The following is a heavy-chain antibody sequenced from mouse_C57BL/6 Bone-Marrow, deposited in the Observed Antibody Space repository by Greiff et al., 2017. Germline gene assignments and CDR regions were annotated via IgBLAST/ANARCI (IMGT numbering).Heavy chain of an antibody. CDR1: GFNIKDDY. J-gene: IGHJ2*01. V-gene: IGHV14-4*01. CDR3: SSFDGNYFDF. CDR2: IDPEIGDT. Sequence: VQLQQSGAELVRPGASVKLSCTASGFNIKDDYIHWVKQRPEQGLVWIGWIDPEIGDTEYASKFQGKATITSDTSSNTAYLPLSSLTSEDTAVYDCSSFDGNYFDFWGQGTPLTVAS. D-gene: IGHD2-3*01.